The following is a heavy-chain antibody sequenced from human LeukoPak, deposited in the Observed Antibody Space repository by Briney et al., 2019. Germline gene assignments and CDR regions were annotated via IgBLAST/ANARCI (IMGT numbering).Heavy chain of an antibody. CDR2: IYYSGST. CDR1: GGSISSSSYY. J-gene: IGHJ4*02. Sequence: SEALSLTCTVSGGSISSSSYYWGWIRQPPGKGLEWIGSIYYSGSTYYNPSLKSRVTISVDTSKNQFSMKLSSVTAADTAVYYCARGVHRSRWLDYWGQGTLVTVSS. CDR3: ARGVHRSRWLDY. D-gene: IGHD6-13*01. V-gene: IGHV4-39*01.